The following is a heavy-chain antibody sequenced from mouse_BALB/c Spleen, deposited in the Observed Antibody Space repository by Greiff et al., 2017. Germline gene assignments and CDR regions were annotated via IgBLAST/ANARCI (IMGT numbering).Heavy chain of an antibody. CDR1: GYTFTSYW. V-gene: IGHV1S132*01. CDR3: ARNYGSSSYAMDY. CDR2: IFPGTGTT. D-gene: IGHD1-1*01. J-gene: IGHJ4*01. Sequence: VQLQQSGAELVKPGASVKLSCKTSGYTFTSYWIQWVKQRPGQGLGWIGEIFPGTGTTYYNEKFKGKATLTIDTSSSTAYMQLSSLTSEDSAVYFCARNYGSSSYAMDYWGQGTSVTVSS.